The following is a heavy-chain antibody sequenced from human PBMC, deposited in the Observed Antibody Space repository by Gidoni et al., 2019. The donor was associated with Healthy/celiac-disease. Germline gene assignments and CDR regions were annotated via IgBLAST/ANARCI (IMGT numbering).Heavy chain of an antibody. CDR2: ISSSSSTI. CDR1: GFTFSSYS. CDR3: ARDLLLMTTVTTGNY. Sequence: VHLVESGGGLVQPGGSLRLSCAASGFTFSSYSMNWVRQAPGKGLEGGSYISSSSSTIYYADSVKGRFTISRDNAKNSRYLQMNSLRDEDTAVYYCARDLLLMTTVTTGNYWGQGTLVTVSA. D-gene: IGHD4-4*01. V-gene: IGHV3-48*02. J-gene: IGHJ4*02.